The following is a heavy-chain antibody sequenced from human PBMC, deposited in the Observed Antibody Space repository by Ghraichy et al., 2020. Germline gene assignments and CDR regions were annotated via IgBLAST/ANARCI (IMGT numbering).Heavy chain of an antibody. CDR3: ARAGYGVPFDY. D-gene: IGHD4-17*01. J-gene: IGHJ4*02. V-gene: IGHV3-7*01. CDR1: GFTFDKYW. CDR2: MKQDGSER. Sequence: GGSLRLSCSASGFTFDKYWMNWIRQSPGKGLEWLANMKQDGSERYYADSVKGRFTISRDNAKNTLYLQMNSLRDDDTALYYCARAGYGVPFDYWGQGTLVTVSS.